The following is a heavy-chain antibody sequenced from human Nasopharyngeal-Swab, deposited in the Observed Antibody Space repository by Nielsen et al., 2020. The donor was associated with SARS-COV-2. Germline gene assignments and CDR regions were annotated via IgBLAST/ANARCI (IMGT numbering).Heavy chain of an antibody. CDR3: ARRGRCSGSSCDMDV. CDR2: INPSSGGT. D-gene: IGHD2-2*01. V-gene: IGHV1-46*02. Sequence: ASVKVSCKASGYTFNNYYIHWVRQAPGQGLEWMGMINPSSGGTTYAQKFQGRVTMTRDTSTSTVFMDLSSLRSEDTAVYYCARRGRCSGSSCDMDVWGQGTTVTVSS. CDR1: GYTFNNYY. J-gene: IGHJ6*02.